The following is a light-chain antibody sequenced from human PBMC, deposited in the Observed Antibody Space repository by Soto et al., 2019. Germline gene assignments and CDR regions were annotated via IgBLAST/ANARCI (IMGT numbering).Light chain of an antibody. Sequence: DIQLIQSPSSLSASVGDRVTITCRANEKMTRYLTWYQQKPGKAPKLLIYAASNLQSGVPSRFSGSGSGADFILTISSLQPEDSATYYCQQRYSTPRTFRQGTKVEVK. CDR2: AAS. CDR1: EKMTRY. CDR3: QQRYSTPRT. V-gene: IGKV1-39*01. J-gene: IGKJ1*01.